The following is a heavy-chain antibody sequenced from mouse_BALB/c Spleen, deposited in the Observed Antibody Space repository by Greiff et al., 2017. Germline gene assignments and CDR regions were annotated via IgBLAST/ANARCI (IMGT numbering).Heavy chain of an antibody. CDR1: GYTFTSYV. D-gene: IGHD1-1*01. CDR2: INPYNDGT. J-gene: IGHJ2*01. Sequence: EVQLQESGPELVKPGASVKMSCKASGYTFTSYVMHWVKQKPGQGLEWIGYINPYNDGTKYNEKFKGKATLTSDKSSSTAYMELSSLTSEDSAVYYCARKEITTVVDFDYWGQGTTLTVSS. V-gene: IGHV1-14*01. CDR3: ARKEITTVVDFDY.